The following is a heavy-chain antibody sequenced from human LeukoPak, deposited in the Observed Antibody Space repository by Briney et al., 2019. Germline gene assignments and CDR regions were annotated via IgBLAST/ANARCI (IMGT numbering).Heavy chain of an antibody. J-gene: IGHJ4*02. Sequence: ASVTVSCKASGYTFTGYYMHWVRQAPGQGLEWMGWINPNSGGTNYAQKFQGRVTMTRDTSISTAYMELSRLRSDDTAVYYCCVLWELPEGSDYWGQGTLVTVSS. D-gene: IGHD1-26*01. CDR1: GYTFTGYY. CDR2: INPNSGGT. CDR3: CVLWELPEGSDY. V-gene: IGHV1-2*02.